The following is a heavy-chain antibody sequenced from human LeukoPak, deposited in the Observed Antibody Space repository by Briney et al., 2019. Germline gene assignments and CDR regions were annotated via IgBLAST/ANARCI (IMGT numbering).Heavy chain of an antibody. D-gene: IGHD3-10*01. V-gene: IGHV3-66*02. CDR2: IYSGGST. CDR1: GFTVSSNY. CDR3: ARAKVVVRGVISTFMDV. Sequence: QTGGSLRLSCAASGFTVSSNYMSWVRQAPGKGLEWVSVIYSGGSTYYADSVKGRFTISRDNSKNTLYLQMNSLRAEDTAVYYCARAKVVVRGVISTFMDVWGKGATVAVSS. J-gene: IGHJ6*03.